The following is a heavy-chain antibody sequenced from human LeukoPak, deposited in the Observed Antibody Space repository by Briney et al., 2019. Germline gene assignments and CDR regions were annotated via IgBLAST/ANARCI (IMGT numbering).Heavy chain of an antibody. D-gene: IGHD6-13*01. CDR2: ISPYNGNT. CDR3: ARVLFKRDSPHTSSGGDY. V-gene: IGHV1-18*01. Sequence: ASVKVSCKASGYTFTSYGIRWVRQAPGQGLEWMGWISPYNGNTNYAQKLQGRVTMTTDTSTSTAYMELRSLRSDDTAVYYCARVLFKRDSPHTSSGGDYWAQGPVVTVSS. CDR1: GYTFTSYG. J-gene: IGHJ4*02.